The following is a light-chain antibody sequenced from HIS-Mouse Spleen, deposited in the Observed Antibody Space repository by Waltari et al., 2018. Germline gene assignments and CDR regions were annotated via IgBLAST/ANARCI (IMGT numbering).Light chain of an antibody. CDR2: RNN. CDR1: SSNIGRNY. V-gene: IGLV1-47*01. Sequence: QSVLTQPPSASGTPGQRVTISCSGSSSNIGRNYVYWYQQPPGTAPKLLIYRNNQRPSGVPDRCSGSKSGTSASLAISGLRSEDEADYYCAAWDDSLSGVVFGGGTKLTVL. CDR3: AAWDDSLSGVV. J-gene: IGLJ2*01.